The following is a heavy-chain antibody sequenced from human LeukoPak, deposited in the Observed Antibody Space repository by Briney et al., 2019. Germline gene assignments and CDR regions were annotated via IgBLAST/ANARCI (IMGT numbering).Heavy chain of an antibody. D-gene: IGHD5-12*01. CDR2: IRHDGHT. J-gene: IGHJ3*01. V-gene: IGHV4-39*07. Sequence: SETLSLTCTVSGGSITSDTNYWGWIRQPPGKGLEWIASIRHDGHTYYNPSLKSQVSISVDMSRNQFSLKLNSLTAADTAVYYCARQVATKGEWAFDVWGQGTMVTVSS. CDR1: GGSITSDTNY. CDR3: ARQVATKGEWAFDV.